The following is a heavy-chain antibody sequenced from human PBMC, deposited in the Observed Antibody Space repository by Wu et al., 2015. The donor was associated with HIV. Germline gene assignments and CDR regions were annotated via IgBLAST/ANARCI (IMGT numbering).Heavy chain of an antibody. Sequence: QVQLVQSGAEVKKPGASVKVSCKASGYTFTSYYMHWVRQAPGQGLEWMGIINPSGGSTSYAQKFQGRVTMTRDTSTSTVYMELSSLRSEDTAVYYCARDYRAYCSSTSCYGRRPDYWGQGTLVTVSS. CDR3: ARDYRAYCSSTSCYGRRPDY. CDR2: INPSGGST. CDR1: GYTFTSYY. J-gene: IGHJ4*02. D-gene: IGHD2-2*01. V-gene: IGHV1-46*01.